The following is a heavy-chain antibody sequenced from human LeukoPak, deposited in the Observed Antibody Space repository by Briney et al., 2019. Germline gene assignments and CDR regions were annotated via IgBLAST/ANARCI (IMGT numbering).Heavy chain of an antibody. D-gene: IGHD2-15*01. CDR1: GFTFSSYA. CDR2: ISSNGGST. J-gene: IGHJ4*02. V-gene: IGHV3-64*01. Sequence: GGSLRLSXAASGFTFSSYAMHWVRQAPGKGLEYVSAISSNGGSTYYANSVKGRFTISRDNSKSTLYLQMGSLRAEDMAVYYCARDRCSGGSCYSGISDYWGQGTLVTVSS. CDR3: ARDRCSGGSCYSGISDY.